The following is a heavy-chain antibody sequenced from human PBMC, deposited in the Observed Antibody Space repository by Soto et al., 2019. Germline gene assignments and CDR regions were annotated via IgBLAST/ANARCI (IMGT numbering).Heavy chain of an antibody. CDR1: GYTFTGYY. D-gene: IGHD4-17*01. CDR3: ARESTVTTFYYYYGMDV. Sequence: EASVKVSCKASGYTFTGYYMHWVRQAPGQGLEWMGWINPNSGGTNYAQKFQGWVTMTRDTSISTAYMELSRLRSDDTAVYYCARESTVTTFYYYYGMDVWGQGTTVTVSS. J-gene: IGHJ6*02. V-gene: IGHV1-2*04. CDR2: INPNSGGT.